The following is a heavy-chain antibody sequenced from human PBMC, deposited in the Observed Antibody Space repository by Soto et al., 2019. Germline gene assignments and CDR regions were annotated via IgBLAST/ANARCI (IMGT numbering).Heavy chain of an antibody. CDR2: IDPSDSQT. J-gene: IGHJ4*02. Sequence: GESLKISCKGSGYSFAGYWITWVRQKPGKGLEWMGRIDPSDSQTYYSPSFRGHVTISATKSITTVFLQRSSLRASDTAMYYCARQIYDSDTGPNFQYYFDSWGQGTPVTVSS. V-gene: IGHV5-10-1*01. CDR3: ARQIYDSDTGPNFQYYFDS. D-gene: IGHD3-22*01. CDR1: GYSFAGYW.